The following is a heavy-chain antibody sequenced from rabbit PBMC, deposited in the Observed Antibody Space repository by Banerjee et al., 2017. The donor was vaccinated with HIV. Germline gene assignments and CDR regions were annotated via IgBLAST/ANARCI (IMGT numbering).Heavy chain of an antibody. J-gene: IGHJ4*01. CDR3: ARDLAGVIGWNFNL. V-gene: IGHV1S7*01. D-gene: IGHD4-1*01. CDR2: IDPIFTSA. Sequence: QAPGKGLEWIGYIDPIFTSAYYASWVNGRFSISRENTQNTVSLQMNSLTAADTATYFCARDLAGVIGWNFNLWGQGTLVTVS.